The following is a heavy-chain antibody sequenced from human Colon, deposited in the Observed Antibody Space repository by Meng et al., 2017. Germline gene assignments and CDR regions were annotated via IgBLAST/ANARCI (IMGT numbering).Heavy chain of an antibody. J-gene: IGHJ4*02. CDR1: VFTFTSHG. V-gene: IGHV1-18*01. Sequence: LGQPGTAWTNPGASVKVSCKASVFTFTSHGFVWVRRAPGQGLENMGWISAYNGRTNYAPKFHGRVTMTTDTPTTTVYMELRSLRHDDTAIYYCARADDPWPWTHHPHWGQGTLVTVSS. CDR2: ISAYNGRT. D-gene: IGHD5-18*01. CDR3: ARADDPWPWTHHPH.